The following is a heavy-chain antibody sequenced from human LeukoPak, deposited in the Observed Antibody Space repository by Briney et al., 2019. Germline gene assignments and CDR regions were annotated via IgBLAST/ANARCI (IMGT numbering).Heavy chain of an antibody. CDR2: ISSSSSYI. CDR3: ARDAGGGYYYMDV. Sequence: GGSLRLSCAASGFTFSSYSMNWVRQAPGKGLEWVSSISSSSSYIYYADSVKGRFTISRDNAKNSLYLQMNSLRAEDTAVYYCARDAGGGYYYMDVRGKGTTVTVSS. D-gene: IGHD3-16*01. V-gene: IGHV3-21*01. J-gene: IGHJ6*03. CDR1: GFTFSSYS.